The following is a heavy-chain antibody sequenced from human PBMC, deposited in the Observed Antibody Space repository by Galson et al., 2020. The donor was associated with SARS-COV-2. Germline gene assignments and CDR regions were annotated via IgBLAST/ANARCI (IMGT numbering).Heavy chain of an antibody. CDR2: ISSSSSYI. D-gene: IGHD3-22*01. CDR3: ARERRGYYDSSGYYYVVRQFDY. Sequence: LSLTCAPSGFTFRSSSINWVRQAPGKGLEWVSSISSSSSYIYYADSVKGRFTISRDNAKNSLYLQMNSLRAEDTAVYYCARERRGYYDSSGYYYVVRQFDYWCQGTLVTVSS. V-gene: IGHV3-21*01. J-gene: IGHJ4*02. CDR1: GFTFRSSS.